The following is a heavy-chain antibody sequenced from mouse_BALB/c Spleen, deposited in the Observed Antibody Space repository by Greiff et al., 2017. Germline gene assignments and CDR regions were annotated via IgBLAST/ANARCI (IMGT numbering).Heavy chain of an antibody. Sequence: DVMLVESGGGLVKPGGSLKLSCAASGFTFSSYTMSWVRQTPEKRLEWVATISSGGGNTYYPDSVKGRFTISRDNAKNNLYLQMSSLRSEDTALYYCARVLRESFDYWGQGTTLTVSS. D-gene: IGHD1-1*01. CDR1: GFTFSSYT. V-gene: IGHV5-9*03. CDR2: ISSGGGNT. J-gene: IGHJ2*01. CDR3: ARVLRESFDY.